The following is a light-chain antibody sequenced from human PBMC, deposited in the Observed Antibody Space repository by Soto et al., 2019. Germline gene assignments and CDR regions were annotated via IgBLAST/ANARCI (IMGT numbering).Light chain of an antibody. CDR3: QQYNTWPLT. CDR2: DAS. V-gene: IGKV3-15*01. Sequence: ETVMTQSPATLSVSPGERPTLSCRASQSVSSNLAWYQQKPGQAPRLLIYDASTRATGIPARFSGSGSGTEFTLTLSSLQSEDFAVHYCQQYNTWPLTFGPGTKVDIK. J-gene: IGKJ3*01. CDR1: QSVSSN.